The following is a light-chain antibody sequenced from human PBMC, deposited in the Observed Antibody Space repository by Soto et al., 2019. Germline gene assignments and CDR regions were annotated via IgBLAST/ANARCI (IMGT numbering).Light chain of an antibody. Sequence: DIQMTQSPSTLSASVGDRVTITCRASQSISSWLAWYQQKPGKAPKVLIYKASSLESGVPSRFSGSGSGTEFTLTISSLQPDDFATYYCQQYSSYSKTFGQGTKVAI. V-gene: IGKV1-5*03. CDR1: QSISSW. CDR3: QQYSSYSKT. CDR2: KAS. J-gene: IGKJ1*01.